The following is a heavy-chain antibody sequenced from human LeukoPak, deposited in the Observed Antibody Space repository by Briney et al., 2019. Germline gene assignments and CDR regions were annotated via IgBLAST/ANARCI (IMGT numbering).Heavy chain of an antibody. Sequence: PGGSLRLSCAASGFTFSSYAMSWVRQAPGKGLEWASAISGSGGSTYYADSVKGRFTISRDNSKNTLYLQKNSLRAEDTAVYYCAKEAVAHYYYYYMDVWGKGTTVTVSS. CDR3: AKEAVAHYYYYYMDV. CDR1: GFTFSSYA. CDR2: ISGSGGST. J-gene: IGHJ6*03. V-gene: IGHV3-23*01. D-gene: IGHD6-19*01.